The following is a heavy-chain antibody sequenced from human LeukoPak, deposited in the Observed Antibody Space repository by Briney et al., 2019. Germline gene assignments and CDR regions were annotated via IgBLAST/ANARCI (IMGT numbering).Heavy chain of an antibody. CDR2: IIPIFGTA. CDR3: ARDGGLGAVAGWFDY. CDR1: GGTFSSYA. J-gene: IGHJ4*02. D-gene: IGHD6-19*01. Sequence: GSSVKVSCKASGGTFSSYAISWVRQAPGQGLEWMGRIIPIFGTANYAQKFQGRVTITTDESTSTAYMELSSLRSEDTAVYYCARDGGLGAVAGWFDYWGQGTLVTGSS. V-gene: IGHV1-69*05.